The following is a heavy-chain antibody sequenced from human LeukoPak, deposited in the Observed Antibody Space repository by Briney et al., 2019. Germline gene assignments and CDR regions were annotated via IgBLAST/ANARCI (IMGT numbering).Heavy chain of an antibody. CDR3: ARDSGPKYSSGWYSDY. V-gene: IGHV3-66*01. CDR2: IYSGGST. Sequence: GGSLRLSCAASGFTVCSNYMSWVRQAPGKGLEWVSVIYSGGSTYYADSVKGRFTISRDNSKNTLYLQMNRLRAEDTAVYYCARDSGPKYSSGWYSDYWGQGTLVTVSS. J-gene: IGHJ4*02. CDR1: GFTVCSNY. D-gene: IGHD6-19*01.